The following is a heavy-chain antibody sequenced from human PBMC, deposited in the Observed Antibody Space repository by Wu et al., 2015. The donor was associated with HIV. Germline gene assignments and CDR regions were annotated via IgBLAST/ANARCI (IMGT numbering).Heavy chain of an antibody. V-gene: IGHV1-69*05. D-gene: IGHD3-22*01. CDR3: ARDTLHYYDSSGYYNWFDP. CDR2: IIPIFGTA. J-gene: IGHJ5*02. CDR1: GGTFSSYA. Sequence: QLVQSGAEVKKPGSSVKVSCKASGGTFSSYAISWVRQAPGQGLEWMGGIIPIFGTANYAQKFQGRVTITTDESTSTAYMELSSLRSEDTAVYYCARDTLHYYDSSGYYNWFDPWGQGTLVTVSS.